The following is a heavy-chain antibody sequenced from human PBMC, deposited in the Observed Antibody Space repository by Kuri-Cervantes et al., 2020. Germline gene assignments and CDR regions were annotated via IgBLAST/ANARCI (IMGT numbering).Heavy chain of an antibody. CDR1: GFTFSDYY. CDR3: AREPSGSNAGAVDY. Sequence: GGSLRLSCAASGFTFSDYYVSWVRQAPGKGLEWVSVIYSGGSTYYADSVKGRFTISRDNSKNTLYLQMNSLRAEDSAVYYCAREPSGSNAGAVDYWGQGTLVTVSS. CDR2: IYSGGST. J-gene: IGHJ4*02. V-gene: IGHV3-66*01. D-gene: IGHD4-23*01.